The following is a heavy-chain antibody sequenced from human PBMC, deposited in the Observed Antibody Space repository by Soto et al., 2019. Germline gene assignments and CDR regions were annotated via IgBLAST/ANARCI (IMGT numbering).Heavy chain of an antibody. D-gene: IGHD6-6*01. CDR1: GGSISRGCYY. CDR3: ASEKFEYSSSSLPHYYYYYGMDV. V-gene: IGHV4-31*03. J-gene: IGHJ6*02. CDR2: IYYSGST. Sequence: SEPLSLTCPLSGGSISRGCYYLRWLHQHPGKGLEWICYIYYSGSTYYNPSLKSRVTISVDTSKNQFSLKLSSVTAADTAVYYCASEKFEYSSSSLPHYYYYYGMDVWGQGTTVNVS.